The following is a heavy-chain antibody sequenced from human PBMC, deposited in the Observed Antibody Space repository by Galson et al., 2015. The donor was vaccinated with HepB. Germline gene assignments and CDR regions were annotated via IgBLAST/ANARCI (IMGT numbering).Heavy chain of an antibody. CDR1: GFTFSSYG. J-gene: IGHJ4*02. Sequence: SLRLSCAASGFTFSSYGMHWVRQAPGKGLEWVAVISYDGSNKYYADSVKGRFTISRDNSKNTLYLQMNSLRAEDTAVYYCAKSVSSSRLAHCDYWGQGTLVTVSS. D-gene: IGHD6-13*01. V-gene: IGHV3-30*18. CDR3: AKSVSSSRLAHCDY. CDR2: ISYDGSNK.